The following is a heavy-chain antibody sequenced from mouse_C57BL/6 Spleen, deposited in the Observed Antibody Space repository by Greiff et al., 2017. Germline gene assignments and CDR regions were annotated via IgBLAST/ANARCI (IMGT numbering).Heavy chain of an antibody. CDR3: ARNYDYDGAWFAY. Sequence: VQLQQSGPGLVKPSQSLSLTCSVTGYSITSGYYWNWIRQFPGNKLEWMGYISYDGSNNYNPSLTNRISITRDTSKNQFFLKLNSVTTEDTATYYCARNYDYDGAWFAYWGQGTLVTVSA. CDR2: ISYDGSN. CDR1: GYSITSGYY. D-gene: IGHD2-4*01. J-gene: IGHJ3*01. V-gene: IGHV3-6*01.